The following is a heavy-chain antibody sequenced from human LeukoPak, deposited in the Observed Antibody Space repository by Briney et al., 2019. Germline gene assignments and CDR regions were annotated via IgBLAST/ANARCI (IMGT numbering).Heavy chain of an antibody. CDR3: ARGLQADNTPVGY. D-gene: IGHD1-1*01. CDR1: GGSFSGYY. CDR2: INHSGST. J-gene: IGHJ4*02. Sequence: SETLSLTCAVYGGSFSGYYWSWIRQPPGKGLEWIGEINHSGSTNYNPSLKSRVTISVDTSKNQFSLKLSSVTAADTAVYYCARGLQADNTPVGYWGQGSLVTVSS. V-gene: IGHV4-34*01.